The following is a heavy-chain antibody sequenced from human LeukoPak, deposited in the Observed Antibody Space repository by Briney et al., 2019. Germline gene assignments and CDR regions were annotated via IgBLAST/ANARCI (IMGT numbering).Heavy chain of an antibody. CDR3: ARVTQKLERIAVARTSEWRANWYFDL. CDR2: IYASGST. D-gene: IGHD6-19*01. Sequence: SEALSLTCTVSGGSISSYYWSWIRQPAGKGLEWLGRIYASGSTNYNPSLKRRVTMSVDTSQNQFFLKVNSVTAADTAVYYCARVTQKLERIAVARTSEWRANWYFDLWGRGTLVTVSS. J-gene: IGHJ2*01. CDR1: GGSISSYY. V-gene: IGHV4-4*07.